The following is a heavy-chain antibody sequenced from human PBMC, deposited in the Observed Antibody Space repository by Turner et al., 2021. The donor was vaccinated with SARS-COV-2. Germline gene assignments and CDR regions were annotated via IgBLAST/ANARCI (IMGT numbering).Heavy chain of an antibody. V-gene: IGHV4-31*03. J-gene: IGHJ4*02. CDR1: GASISSGYY. CDR3: ARLTTVVSLPDS. CDR2: IYYSGST. D-gene: IGHD4-17*01. Sequence: QVQLQESGPGLVKPSQTLSLTCTVSGASISSGYYWSWIRQHPGKGLEWNGYIYYSGSTSYNPSLKSRITISLDTSKKQFSLEVTSVTAADTAVYYCARLTTVVSLPDSWGQGTLVTVSS.